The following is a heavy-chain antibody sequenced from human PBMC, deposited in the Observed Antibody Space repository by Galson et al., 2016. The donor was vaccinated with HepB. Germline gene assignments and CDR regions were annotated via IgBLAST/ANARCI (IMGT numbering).Heavy chain of an antibody. CDR1: GFTFTSYS. CDR3: SRGGGMYYSMDV. Sequence: SLRLSCAASGFTFTSYSMNWVRQAPGKGLEWVSSISSSSDYIYYSDSVRGRVTISRDNARNYLYLRMDSLRAEDTAVYFCSRGGGMYYSMDVWGQGTAVTV. D-gene: IGHD3-16*01. CDR2: ISSSSDYI. V-gene: IGHV3-21*01. J-gene: IGHJ6*02.